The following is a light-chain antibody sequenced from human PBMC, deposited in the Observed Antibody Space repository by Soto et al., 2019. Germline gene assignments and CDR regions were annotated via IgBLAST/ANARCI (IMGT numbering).Light chain of an antibody. CDR2: TAS. CDR1: QSISNS. Sequence: DIQMTQSPSTLSASVGDRVTITCRASQSISNSLAWYQQKPGKAPNLLIYTASSLEIGVPYRFSGSGSGTEFTLNISILKPDDFETYYCRQYVSYPVTFGGGTKVAMK. J-gene: IGKJ4*01. V-gene: IGKV1-5*03. CDR3: RQYVSYPVT.